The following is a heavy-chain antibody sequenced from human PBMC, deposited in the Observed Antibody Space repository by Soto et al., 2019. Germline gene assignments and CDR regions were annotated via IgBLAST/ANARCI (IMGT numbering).Heavy chain of an antibody. Sequence: QVQLVESGGGVVQPGRSLRLSCAASGFTFSSYGMHWVRQAPGKGLEWVAVIWYDGSNKYYADSVKGRFTISRDNSKNTLYLQMNSLRAEDTAVYYCAREDSIDSSDAFDYWGQGTLVTVSS. D-gene: IGHD3-22*01. J-gene: IGHJ4*02. CDR1: GFTFSSYG. V-gene: IGHV3-33*01. CDR2: IWYDGSNK. CDR3: AREDSIDSSDAFDY.